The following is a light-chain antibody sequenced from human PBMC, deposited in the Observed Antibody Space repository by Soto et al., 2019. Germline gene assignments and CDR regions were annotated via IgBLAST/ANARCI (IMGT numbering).Light chain of an antibody. V-gene: IGKV3-15*01. J-gene: IGKJ1*01. Sequence: EIVMTQSPDTLSLSPGEGATLSCRVSQSIRSNLAWYQQRPGQAPRLLMYGASTRDEGIPARFTGSGSGTEFTLTISSLQSEDFAVYYCQQYHIWPPWTSGQGTKVDI. CDR3: QQYHIWPPWT. CDR2: GAS. CDR1: QSIRSN.